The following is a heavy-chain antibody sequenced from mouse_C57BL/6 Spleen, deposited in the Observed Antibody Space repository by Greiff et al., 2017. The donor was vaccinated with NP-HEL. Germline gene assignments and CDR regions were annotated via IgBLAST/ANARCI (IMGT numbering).Heavy chain of an antibody. J-gene: IGHJ4*01. CDR2: IRSKSNNYAT. CDR1: GFSFNTYA. D-gene: IGHD4-1*01. Sequence: EVQGVESGGGLVQPKGSLKLSCAASGFSFNTYAMNWVRQAPGKGLEWVARIRSKSNNYATYYADSVKDRFTISRDDSESMLYLQMNNLKTEDTAMYYCVRKLGRGAMDYWGQGTSVTVSS. V-gene: IGHV10-1*01. CDR3: VRKLGRGAMDY.